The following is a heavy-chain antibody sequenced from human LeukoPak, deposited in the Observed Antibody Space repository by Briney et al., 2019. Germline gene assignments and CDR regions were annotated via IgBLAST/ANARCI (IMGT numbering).Heavy chain of an antibody. V-gene: IGHV1-46*01. CDR1: GYTFTNYY. CDR2: IHPRGGSA. D-gene: IGHD3-22*01. CDR3: ARHFVNYYYTSGNALDI. J-gene: IGHJ3*02. Sequence: EASVKVSCKASGYTFTNYYIHWVRQAPGQGPEWMGIIHPRGGSARYAQRFQGRVSMTRDTSTSTVYMELSRPRSEDTAVYYFARHFVNYYYTSGNALDIWGQGTMVTV.